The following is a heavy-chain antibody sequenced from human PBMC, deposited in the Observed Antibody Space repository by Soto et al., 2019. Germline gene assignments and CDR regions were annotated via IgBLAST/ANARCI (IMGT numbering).Heavy chain of an antibody. CDR1: GGSISSYY. Sequence: QVQLQESGPGLVKPSETLSLTCTVSGGSISSYYWSWIRQPPGKGLEWIGYIYYSGSTTYNPSLKSRVTISVDPSKNQFSLKLSSVTAADTAVYYCARAMRGSYLRYFDYWGQGTLVTVSS. D-gene: IGHD1-26*01. J-gene: IGHJ4*02. V-gene: IGHV4-59*01. CDR2: IYYSGST. CDR3: ARAMRGSYLRYFDY.